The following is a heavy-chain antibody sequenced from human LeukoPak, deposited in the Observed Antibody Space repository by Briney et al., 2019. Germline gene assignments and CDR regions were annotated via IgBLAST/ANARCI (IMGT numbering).Heavy chain of an antibody. CDR1: DYSIRSGYY. CDR2: LYHSGSA. J-gene: IGHJ3*02. D-gene: IGHD2-15*01. CDR3: ARQNIVVVVAATPGAFDI. V-gene: IGHV4-38-2*01. Sequence: SETLSLTCDVSDYSIRSGYYWGWIRQPPGKGLEWIGSLYHSGSAYYSPSLKSRVTISLDPSNNELSLRLSSVTAADTAIYYCARQNIVVVVAATPGAFDIWGQGTLVTVSS.